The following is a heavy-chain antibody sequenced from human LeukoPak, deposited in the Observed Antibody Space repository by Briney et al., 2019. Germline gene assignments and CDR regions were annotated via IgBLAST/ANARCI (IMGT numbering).Heavy chain of an antibody. CDR1: GGSFSGYS. J-gene: IGHJ4*02. CDR2: INHSGST. D-gene: IGHD3-10*01. V-gene: IGHV4-34*01. Sequence: SETLSLTCAVYGGSFSGYSWTWFRQPPGKGLEWIGEINHSGSTNYNPSLKSRVTISVDTSKNQFSLKLSSVTAADTAVYYCARDVYYYGSGTHSPKDYWGQGTLVTVSS. CDR3: ARDVYYYGSGTHSPKDY.